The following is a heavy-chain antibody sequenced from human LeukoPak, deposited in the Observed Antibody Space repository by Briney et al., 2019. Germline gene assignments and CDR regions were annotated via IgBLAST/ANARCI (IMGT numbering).Heavy chain of an antibody. J-gene: IGHJ6*02. V-gene: IGHV1-2*04. CDR1: GYTFTGYH. D-gene: IGHD6-19*01. Sequence: VASVRVSCKASGYTFTGYHMHWVRQAPGQGLEWMGWINPNSGGTNYAQKFQGWVTMTRDTSISTAYMELSRLRSDDTAVYYCARGESSGPGGMDVWGQGTTVTVSS. CDR2: INPNSGGT. CDR3: ARGESSGPGGMDV.